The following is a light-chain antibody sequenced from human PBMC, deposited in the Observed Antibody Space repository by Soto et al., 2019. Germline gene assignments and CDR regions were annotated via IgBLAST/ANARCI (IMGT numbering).Light chain of an antibody. J-gene: IGLJ2*01. CDR2: EVS. Sequence: QSALTQPPSASGSPGQSVTISCTGTSSDVGGYNYVSWYQQYPGKAPKLMIYEVSKWPSGVPARFSGSKSDNTASLTVSGLQAEDEADYYCSSYAGGNNVVFGGGTQLTVL. V-gene: IGLV2-8*01. CDR1: SSDVGGYNY. CDR3: SSYAGGNNVV.